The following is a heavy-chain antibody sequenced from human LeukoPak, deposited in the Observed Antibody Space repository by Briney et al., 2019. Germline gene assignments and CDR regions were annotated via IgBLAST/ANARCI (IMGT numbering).Heavy chain of an antibody. CDR2: IYYSGST. D-gene: IGHD3-10*01. V-gene: IGHV4-39*01. Sequence: SETLSLTCTVSGGSISSSSYYWGWIRQPPGKGLEWIGSIYYSGSTYYNPSLKSRVTISVDTSKNQFSLKLSSVTAADTAVYYCARQGITMVRGPARAPFDPWGQGTLVTVSS. CDR1: GGSISSSSYY. J-gene: IGHJ5*02. CDR3: ARQGITMVRGPARAPFDP.